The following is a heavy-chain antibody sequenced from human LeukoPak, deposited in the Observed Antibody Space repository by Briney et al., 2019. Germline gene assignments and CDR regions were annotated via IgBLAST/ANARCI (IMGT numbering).Heavy chain of an antibody. CDR3: VSSGERGFDP. D-gene: IGHD2-15*01. CDR2: IIPIFGTA. J-gene: IGHJ5*02. Sequence: GASVKVSCKASGGTFSSYAISWVRQAPGQGLEWMGGIIPIFGTANYAQKFQGRVTITADESTSTAYMELSSLRSEDTAVYYCVSSGERGFDPWGQGTLVTVSS. CDR1: GGTFSSYA. V-gene: IGHV1-69*13.